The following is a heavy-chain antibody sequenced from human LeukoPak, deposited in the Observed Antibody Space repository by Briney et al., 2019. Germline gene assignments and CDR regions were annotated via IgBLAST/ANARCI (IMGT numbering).Heavy chain of an antibody. J-gene: IGHJ5*02. V-gene: IGHV5-51*01. CDR2: IYPGDSDT. CDR1: GYSFTSYW. D-gene: IGHD3-10*01. CDR3: ARGGYYYGSGSYYPNWFDP. Sequence: GESLKISCKGSGYSFTSYWIGWVRQMPGKGLEWMGIIYPGDSDTRYSPSFQGQVTISADKSISTAYLQWSSLKASDTAMYYCARGGYYYGSGSYYPNWFDPWGQGTLVTVSS.